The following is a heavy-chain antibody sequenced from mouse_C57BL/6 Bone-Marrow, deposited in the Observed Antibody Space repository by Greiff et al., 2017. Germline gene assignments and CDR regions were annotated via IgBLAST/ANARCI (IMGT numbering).Heavy chain of an antibody. V-gene: IGHV1-42*01. CDR1: GYSFTGYY. D-gene: IGHD1-1*01. Sequence: VQLQQSGPELVKPGASVKISCKASGYSFTGYYMNWVKQSPEKSLEWIGEINPSTGGTTYNQKFKAKATLTVDKSSSPAYMQLKSLTSEDSAVYYCASNYGSSYGWYFDVWGTGTTVTVSS. CDR2: INPSTGGT. J-gene: IGHJ1*03. CDR3: ASNYGSSYGWYFDV.